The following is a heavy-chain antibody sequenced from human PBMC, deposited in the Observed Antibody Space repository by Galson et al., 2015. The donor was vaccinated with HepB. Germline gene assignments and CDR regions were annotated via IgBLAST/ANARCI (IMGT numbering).Heavy chain of an antibody. CDR1: GFTFINYA. Sequence: SLRLSCAASGFTFINYAMSWVRQAPGKGLEWVSAIGGSGTTTYYADSVKGRFSISRDNFKNTLSLQMNSLRAEDTAVYYCAKGNFNYVYGLDDWGQGTTVTVSS. D-gene: IGHD4-11*01. CDR3: AKGNFNYVYGLDD. J-gene: IGHJ6*02. CDR2: IGGSGTTT. V-gene: IGHV3-23*01.